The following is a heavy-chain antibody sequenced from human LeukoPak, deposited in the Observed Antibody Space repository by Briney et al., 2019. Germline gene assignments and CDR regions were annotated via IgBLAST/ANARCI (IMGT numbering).Heavy chain of an antibody. J-gene: IGHJ1*01. CDR2: IRYDGSNK. CDR1: GFTFSNYG. CDR3: ARARSIVGVSPFQH. Sequence: GGSLRLFCAASGFTFSNYGMHWVRQAPGKGLEWVAFIRYDGSNKYYADSVKGRFAISRDNSKNTLYLQMNSLRPEDTAVYYCARARSIVGVSPFQHWGQGTLVTVSS. D-gene: IGHD1-26*01. V-gene: IGHV3-30*02.